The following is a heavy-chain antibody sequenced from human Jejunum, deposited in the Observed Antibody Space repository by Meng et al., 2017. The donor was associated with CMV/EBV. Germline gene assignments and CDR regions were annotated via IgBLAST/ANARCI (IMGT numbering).Heavy chain of an antibody. D-gene: IGHD3-10*01. CDR1: YA. V-gene: IGHV3-23*01. CDR3: ARFSGSGPFRGADYYAMDV. Sequence: YARGGVRQVAGKGLDWVSASRGRGENTYYSDSGRGRFLLSRDVSQSTVSLLMTSLRDDDTAVYFCARFSGSGPFRGADYYAMDVWGQGTTVTVSS. CDR2: SRGRGENT. J-gene: IGHJ6*02.